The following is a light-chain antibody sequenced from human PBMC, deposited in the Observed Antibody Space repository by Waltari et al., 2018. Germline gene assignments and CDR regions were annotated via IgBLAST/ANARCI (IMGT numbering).Light chain of an antibody. J-gene: IGLJ3*02. CDR1: SSDVGSYNL. Sequence: QSALTQPASVSGSPGQSITISCTGTSSDVGSYNLVSCYQQHPGKAPNLMIYEVSKRPSGVSKRFSGSKSGNTASLTISGLQAEDEADYYCCSYAGTYRWVFGGGTKLTVL. CDR3: CSYAGTYRWV. V-gene: IGLV2-23*02. CDR2: EVS.